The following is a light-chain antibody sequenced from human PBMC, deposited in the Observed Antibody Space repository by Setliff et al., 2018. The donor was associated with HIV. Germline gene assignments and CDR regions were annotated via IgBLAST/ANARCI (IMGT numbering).Light chain of an antibody. Sequence: LTQPASVSGSPGQSITISCTGTSSDVGGYNYVSWYQQHPGKAPKLIIYEVRNRPSGVSNRFSGSKSGNTASLTISGLQTEDEGDYYCSSYAITNTLPFGTGTKVT. CDR1: SSDVGGYNY. CDR2: EVR. J-gene: IGLJ1*01. CDR3: SSYAITNTLP. V-gene: IGLV2-14*01.